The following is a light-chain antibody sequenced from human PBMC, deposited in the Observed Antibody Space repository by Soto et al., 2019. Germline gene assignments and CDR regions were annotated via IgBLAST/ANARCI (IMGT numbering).Light chain of an antibody. CDR2: EDT. J-gene: IGLJ2*01. CDR3: CSYAGSSTFVV. Sequence: QSVLTQPASVSGSPGQSITISCTGTSSDVGSYNLVSWYQQHPGKAPKLMIYEDTKRPSGVSNRFSGSKSGNTASLTISGLQAEDEADYYCCSYAGSSTFVVFGGGTQLTVL. V-gene: IGLV2-23*02. CDR1: SSDVGSYNL.